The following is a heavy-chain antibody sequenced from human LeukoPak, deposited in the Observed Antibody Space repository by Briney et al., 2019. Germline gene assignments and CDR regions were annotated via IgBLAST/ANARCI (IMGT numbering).Heavy chain of an antibody. CDR2: IYYSGST. V-gene: IGHV4-39*02. D-gene: IGHD3-10*01. Sequence: SETLSLTCTVSGGSISSSSYYWGWTRQPPGKGLEWIGSIYYSGSTYYNPSLKSRVTISVGTSKNQFSLKLSSVTAADTAVYYCARDSPIYVTMVRGSLYYYYMDVWGKGTTVTVSS. J-gene: IGHJ6*03. CDR3: ARDSPIYVTMVRGSLYYYYMDV. CDR1: GGSISSSSYY.